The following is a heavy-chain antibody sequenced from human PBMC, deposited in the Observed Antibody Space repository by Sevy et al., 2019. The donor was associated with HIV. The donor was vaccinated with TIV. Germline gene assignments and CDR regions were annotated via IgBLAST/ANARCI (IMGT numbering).Heavy chain of an antibody. V-gene: IGHV3-23*01. Sequence: GGSLRLSCAASGFTFSNYAMSWVRQAPGKGLEWVSAISASGGTTFFADSVKGRFTISRDNSKNTMYLRMNSLGVEETAVYYCAKSPSAPGSSSTWATFDYWGQGTLVTVSS. CDR3: AKSPSAPGSSSTWATFDY. D-gene: IGHD6-13*01. CDR2: ISASGGTT. J-gene: IGHJ4*02. CDR1: GFTFSNYA.